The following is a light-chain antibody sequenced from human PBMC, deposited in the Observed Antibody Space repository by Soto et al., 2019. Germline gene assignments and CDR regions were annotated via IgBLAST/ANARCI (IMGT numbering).Light chain of an antibody. Sequence: QSALTQPASVSGSPGQSITISCTGTGSDIGAYKFVSWYQQHPGKAPKLIIFEVNNRPSGVSPRFSGSKSDNTASLTISGLQADDEADYYCSSYGGRSTPGLFGGGTKVTVL. J-gene: IGLJ2*01. CDR3: SSYGGRSTPGL. CDR1: GSDIGAYKF. CDR2: EVN. V-gene: IGLV2-14*01.